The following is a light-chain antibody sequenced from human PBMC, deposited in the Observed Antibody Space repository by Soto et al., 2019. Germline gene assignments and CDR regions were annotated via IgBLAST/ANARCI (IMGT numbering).Light chain of an antibody. J-gene: IGKJ1*01. CDR3: QQRSNWTA. CDR1: QGIRNY. V-gene: IGKV3-11*01. CDR2: DAS. Sequence: EVVLTQSPATLSLSPGERATLSCRASQGIRNYLAWYQQKPGQAPRLLIYDASNRATGIPARFSGSGSGTDFTLTISSLELEDFAVYYCQQRSNWTAFGQGTKVAIK.